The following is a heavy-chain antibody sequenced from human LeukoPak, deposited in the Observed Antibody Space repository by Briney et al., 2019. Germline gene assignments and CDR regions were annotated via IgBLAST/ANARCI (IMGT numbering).Heavy chain of an antibody. Sequence: GGSLRLSCAASGFTFSSYEMSWVRQAPGKGLEWVSAISGSGGSTYYADSVKGRFTISRDNSKNTLYLQMNSLRAEDTAVYYCAKDGVRGYYDSSASYYFDYWGQGTLVTVS. CDR2: ISGSGGST. J-gene: IGHJ4*02. CDR3: AKDGVRGYYDSSASYYFDY. V-gene: IGHV3-23*01. D-gene: IGHD3-22*01. CDR1: GFTFSSYE.